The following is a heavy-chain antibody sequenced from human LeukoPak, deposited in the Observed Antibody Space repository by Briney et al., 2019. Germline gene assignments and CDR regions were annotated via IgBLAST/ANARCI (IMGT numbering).Heavy chain of an antibody. D-gene: IGHD2-21*01. V-gene: IGHV1-2*02. CDR2: INPNSGGT. J-gene: IGHJ5*02. CDR3: ARADRLHGGPYLIGP. Sequence: ASVKVSCKTSGYSFTDYYMHWVRQAPGQGLEWMGWINPNSGGTSSAQKFQGRVTMTRDASITTVYMEVSWLTSDDTAIYYCARADRLHGGPYLIGPWGQGTLVTVSS. CDR1: GYSFTDYY.